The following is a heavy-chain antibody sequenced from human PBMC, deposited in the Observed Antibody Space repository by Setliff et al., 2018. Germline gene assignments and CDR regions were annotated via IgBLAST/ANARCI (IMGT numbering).Heavy chain of an antibody. CDR3: ARDTRDKYDRSGYYLSFDS. J-gene: IGHJ4*02. V-gene: IGHV1-18*01. Sequence: ASVKVSCKASGYTFSDYGITWVRQAPGQGLEWMGWISAYTGIPHFAQKFQGRVTISADESSSTAYMELSSLRSEDTAVYYCARDTRDKYDRSGYYLSFDSWGQGTPVTVSS. CDR1: GYTFSDYG. D-gene: IGHD3-22*01. CDR2: ISAYTGIP.